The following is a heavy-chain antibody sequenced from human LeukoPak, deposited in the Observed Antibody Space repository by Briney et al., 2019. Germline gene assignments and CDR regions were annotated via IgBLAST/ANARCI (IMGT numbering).Heavy chain of an antibody. J-gene: IGHJ4*02. CDR3: ASGTYCSSTGCQMDY. Sequence: ASVKVSCKASGGTFSSYAISWVRQAPGQGLEWMGGIIPIFGTANYAQKFQGRVTITTDESTSTAYMELSSLRSEDTAVYYCASGTYCSSTGCQMDYWGQGTLVTVSS. CDR2: IIPIFGTA. V-gene: IGHV1-69*05. CDR1: GGTFSSYA. D-gene: IGHD2-2*01.